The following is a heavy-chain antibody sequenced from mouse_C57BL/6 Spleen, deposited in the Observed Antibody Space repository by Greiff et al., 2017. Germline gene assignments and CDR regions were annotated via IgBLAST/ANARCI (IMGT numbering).Heavy chain of an antibody. V-gene: IGHV1-82*01. Sequence: QVQLKQSGPELVKPGASVKISCKASGYAFSSSWMNWVKQRPGKGLEWIGRIYPGDGDTNYNGKFKGTATLTADKSSSTAYMQLSSLTSEDAAVYFCARSGITTDAMDYWGQGTSVTVSS. CDR1: GYAFSSSW. D-gene: IGHD1-1*01. CDR3: ARSGITTDAMDY. J-gene: IGHJ4*01. CDR2: IYPGDGDT.